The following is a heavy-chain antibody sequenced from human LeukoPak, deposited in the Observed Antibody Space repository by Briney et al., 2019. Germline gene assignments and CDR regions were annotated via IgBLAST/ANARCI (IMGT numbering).Heavy chain of an antibody. CDR3: ARGEVTIFGVVTLFDY. CDR2: IYHSGST. V-gene: IGHV4-30-2*01. CDR1: GGSISSGGYS. J-gene: IGHJ4*02. Sequence: SETLSLTCAVSGGSISSGGYSWSWIRQPPGKGLEWIGYIYHSGSTYYNPSLKSRVTISVDRSKNQFSLKLSSVTAADTAVYYCARGEVTIFGVVTLFDYWGQGTLVTVSS. D-gene: IGHD3-3*01.